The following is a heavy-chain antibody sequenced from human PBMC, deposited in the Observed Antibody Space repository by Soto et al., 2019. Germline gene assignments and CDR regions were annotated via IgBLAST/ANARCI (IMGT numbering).Heavy chain of an antibody. CDR1: GFTFSGYA. Sequence: RGGSLRLSCAGSGFTFSGYAMTWVRQAPGKGLEWVSRITSDGKSKAYAESVKGRFAISRDNAKNTLYLQMNGLTAEDTAVYYCARESGDWPLNWFDPWGQGTLVTVSS. D-gene: IGHD2-21*02. CDR2: ITSDGKSK. J-gene: IGHJ5*02. V-gene: IGHV3-74*01. CDR3: ARESGDWPLNWFDP.